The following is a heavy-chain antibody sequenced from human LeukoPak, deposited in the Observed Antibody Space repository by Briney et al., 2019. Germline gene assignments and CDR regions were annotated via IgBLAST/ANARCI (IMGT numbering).Heavy chain of an antibody. J-gene: IGHJ4*02. Sequence: AGGSLRLSCAASGFTFSSYEMNWVRQAPGKGLEWVSAISGSGGSTYYADSVKGRFTISRDNSKNTLYLQMNSLRAEDTAVYYCAKGYYDILTGYHGEIFFDYWGQGTLVTVSS. V-gene: IGHV3-23*01. CDR3: AKGYYDILTGYHGEIFFDY. CDR2: ISGSGGST. D-gene: IGHD3-9*01. CDR1: GFTFSSYE.